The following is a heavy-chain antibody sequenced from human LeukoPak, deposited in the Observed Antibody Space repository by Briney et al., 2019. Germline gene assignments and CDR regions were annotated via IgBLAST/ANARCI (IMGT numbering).Heavy chain of an antibody. Sequence: PGGSLRLSCAASGFTFSSYWMHWVRQAPGKGLVWVSRINTDGSNTNYADSVKGRFTISRDNAKNSLYLQMNSLRAEDMALYYCAKQNGGNSGHWYFDLWGRGTLVTVSS. V-gene: IGHV3-74*01. CDR1: GFTFSSYW. D-gene: IGHD4-23*01. J-gene: IGHJ2*01. CDR2: INTDGSNT. CDR3: AKQNGGNSGHWYFDL.